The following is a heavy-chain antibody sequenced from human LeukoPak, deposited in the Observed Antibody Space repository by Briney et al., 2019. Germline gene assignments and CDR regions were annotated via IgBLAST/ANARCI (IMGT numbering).Heavy chain of an antibody. J-gene: IGHJ5*02. V-gene: IGHV3-11*04. CDR1: GFTFSDYY. CDR3: ARDLATVTTTPWFDP. Sequence: PGGSLRLSCAASGFTFSDYYMSWIRQAPGKGLEWVSYISSSGSTIYYADSVKGRFTISRDNAKNSLYLHMNSLRAEDTAVYYCARDLATVTTTPWFDPWGRGTLVTVSS. CDR2: ISSSGSTI. D-gene: IGHD4-17*01.